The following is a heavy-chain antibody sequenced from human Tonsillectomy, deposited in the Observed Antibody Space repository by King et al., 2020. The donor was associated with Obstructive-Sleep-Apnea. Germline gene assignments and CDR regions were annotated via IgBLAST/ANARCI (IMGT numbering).Heavy chain of an antibody. D-gene: IGHD2-2*01. J-gene: IGHJ2*01. CDR2: ISYDGSNK. V-gene: IGHV3-30*04. CDR3: ARDDAVAVPAVITFRWYIDL. CDR1: GFTFGSFG. Sequence: QVQLVESGGGVVQPGRSLRLSCAASGFTFGSFGMHWVRQTPGKGLEWVAVISYDGSNKYHADSVKGRFTISRDNSKKTLYLQMNSLRAEDTAVYYCARDDAVAVPAVITFRWYIDLWGRGTLVRVSS.